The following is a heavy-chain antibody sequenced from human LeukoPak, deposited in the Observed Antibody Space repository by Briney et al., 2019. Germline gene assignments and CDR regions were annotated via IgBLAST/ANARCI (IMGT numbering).Heavy chain of an antibody. V-gene: IGHV4-34*01. D-gene: IGHD3-10*01. CDR3: ARGVGTYYGSGSYYSDY. J-gene: IGHJ4*02. CDR2: INHSGST. Sequence: SETLSLTCAVYGGSFSGYYWSWIRQPPGKGLEWIGEINHSGSTNYDPSLKSRVTISVDTSKSQFSLKLSSVTAADTAVYYCARGVGTYYGSGSYYSDYWGQGTLVSVSS. CDR1: GGSFSGYY.